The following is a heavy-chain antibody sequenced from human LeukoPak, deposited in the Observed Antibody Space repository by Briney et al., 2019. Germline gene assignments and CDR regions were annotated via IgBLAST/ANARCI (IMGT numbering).Heavy chain of an antibody. CDR1: GGSISSSSYC. D-gene: IGHD3-3*01. CDR2: VYYTGST. Sequence: SETLSLTCTVSGGSISSSSYCWGWIRQPPGKGLEWSGSVYYTGSTYYNPSLKSRVTISVDTSKNHFSLKLSSVTAADSAVYYCARHFINTIFGVVSPDGLDIWGQGTMVAVSS. V-gene: IGHV4-39*01. J-gene: IGHJ3*02. CDR3: ARHFINTIFGVVSPDGLDI.